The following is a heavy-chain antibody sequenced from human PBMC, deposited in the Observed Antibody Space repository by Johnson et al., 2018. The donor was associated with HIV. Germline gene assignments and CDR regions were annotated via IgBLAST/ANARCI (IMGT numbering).Heavy chain of an antibody. CDR2: ISTSGGGI. CDR3: AKERSTYYNFWSGIAGNYAFDI. V-gene: IGHV3-11*04. CDR1: GFTFTDYY. J-gene: IGHJ3*02. D-gene: IGHD3-3*01. Sequence: QVQLVESGGSLVKPGGSMRLSCAASGFTFTDYYMTWIRQAPGKGLEWVSHISTSGGGIYYADSVKGRFTISRDNSKNTLYVQMISLRAEDTAVYYCAKERSTYYNFWSGIAGNYAFDIWGQGTMVTVSS.